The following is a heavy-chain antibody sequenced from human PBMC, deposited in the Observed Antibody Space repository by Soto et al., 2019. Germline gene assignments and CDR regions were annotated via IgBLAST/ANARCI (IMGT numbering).Heavy chain of an antibody. CDR1: GFTFSSYS. J-gene: IGHJ4*02. D-gene: IGHD3-10*01. Sequence: GGSLRLSCAASGFTFSSYSMNWVRQAPGKGLEWVSSISSSSSYIYYADSVKGRFTISRDNAKNSLYLQMNSLRAEDTAVYYCARDLNQPPTVSSGSPFDYWGQGTLVTVSS. V-gene: IGHV3-21*01. CDR3: ARDLNQPPTVSSGSPFDY. CDR2: ISSSSSYI.